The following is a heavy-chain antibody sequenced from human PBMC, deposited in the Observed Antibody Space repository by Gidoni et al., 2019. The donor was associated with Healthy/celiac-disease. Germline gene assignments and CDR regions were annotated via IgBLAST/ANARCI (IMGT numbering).Heavy chain of an antibody. D-gene: IGHD2-15*01. CDR2: IYYSGST. CDR1: GGSISSGGYY. CDR3: AREPGYCSGGSCYHYFDY. J-gene: IGHJ4*02. V-gene: IGHV4-31*03. Sequence: QVQLQESGPGLVKPSQTLSLTCTVSGGSISSGGYYWSWIRQHPGKGLEWIGYIYYSGSTYYNPSLKSRVTISVDTSKNQFSLKLSSVTAADTAVYYCAREPGYCSGGSCYHYFDYWGQGTLVTVSS.